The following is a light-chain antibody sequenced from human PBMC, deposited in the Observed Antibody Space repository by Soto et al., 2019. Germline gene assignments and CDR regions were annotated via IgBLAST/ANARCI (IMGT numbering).Light chain of an antibody. CDR1: QDINDW. Sequence: DIQMTQSPSTLSASVGDRVTITCRASQDINDWLAWYQQKPGNAPKFLIYDASTLQSGVPSRFSGSGSGTEFPLTISSLQPDDVGTYYCQQYKSRRTFVQGTKVDIK. CDR2: DAS. J-gene: IGKJ1*01. CDR3: QQYKSRRT. V-gene: IGKV1-5*01.